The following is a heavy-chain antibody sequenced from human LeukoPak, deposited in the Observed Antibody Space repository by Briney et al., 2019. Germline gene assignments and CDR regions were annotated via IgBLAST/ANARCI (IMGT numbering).Heavy chain of an antibody. J-gene: IGHJ4*02. V-gene: IGHV1-69*04. CDR3: ATPYYYDSSGYRFDY. D-gene: IGHD3-22*01. Sequence: SVKVSCKASGGTFSSYAISWVRQAPGQGLEWMGRIIPILGIANYAQKFQGRVTITADKSTSTAYMELSSLRSEDTAVYYCATPYYYDSSGYRFDYWGQGTLVTVSS. CDR2: IIPILGIA. CDR1: GGTFSSYA.